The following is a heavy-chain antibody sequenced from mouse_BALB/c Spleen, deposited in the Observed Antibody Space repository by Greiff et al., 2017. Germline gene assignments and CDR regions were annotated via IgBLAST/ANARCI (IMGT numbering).Heavy chain of an antibody. CDR3: ALDYYGSSPMDY. Sequence: EVQLQQSGAELVKPGASVKLSCTASGFNIKDTYMHWVKQRPEQGLEWIGRIDPANGNTKYDPKFQGKATITADTSSNTAYLQLSSLTSEDTAVYYCALDYYGSSPMDYWGQGTSVTVSS. D-gene: IGHD1-1*01. J-gene: IGHJ4*01. CDR1: GFNIKDTY. CDR2: IDPANGNT. V-gene: IGHV14-3*02.